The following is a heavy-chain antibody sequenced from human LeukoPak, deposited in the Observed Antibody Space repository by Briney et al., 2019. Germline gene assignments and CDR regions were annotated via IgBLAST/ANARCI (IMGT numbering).Heavy chain of an antibody. CDR1: GGTFSSYA. Sequence: SVKVSCKASGGTFSSYAISWVRQAPGQGLEWMGGIIPIFGTANYAQKFQGRVTITTDESTSTAYMELSSLRSEGTAVYYCARARMTTGYYYYYMDVWGKGTTVTVSS. V-gene: IGHV1-69*05. J-gene: IGHJ6*03. CDR3: ARARMTTGYYYYYMDV. D-gene: IGHD4-17*01. CDR2: IIPIFGTA.